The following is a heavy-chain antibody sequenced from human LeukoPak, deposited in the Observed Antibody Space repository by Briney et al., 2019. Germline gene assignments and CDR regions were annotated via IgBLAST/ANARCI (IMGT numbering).Heavy chain of an antibody. J-gene: IGHJ4*02. CDR1: GFTFTSSS. D-gene: IGHD2-8*01. V-gene: IGHV3-30*04. CDR2: ISYDIYSK. CDR3: ARDAWSVRSYFDY. Sequence: GSLRLSCAASGFTFTSSSMHWVRQAPGKGLEWVAVISYDIYSKYYADSVRGRFTISRDNSENTLYLQMNSLRGEDTAVYYCARDAWSVRSYFDYWGQGTLVTVSS.